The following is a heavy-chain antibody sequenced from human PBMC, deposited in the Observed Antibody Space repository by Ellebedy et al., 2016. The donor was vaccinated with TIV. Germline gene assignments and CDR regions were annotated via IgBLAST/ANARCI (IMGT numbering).Heavy chain of an antibody. Sequence: GESLKISXAASGFTFSTYSMNWVRQAPGKGLEWVSYISSSSSTIYYADSVKGRFTISRDNAKNSLYLQMNSLRDKATAVYYCARDRGGGSCTDWGQGTLVTVSS. CDR2: ISSSSSTI. CDR3: ARDRGGGSCTD. V-gene: IGHV3-48*02. J-gene: IGHJ4*02. D-gene: IGHD2-15*01. CDR1: GFTFSTYS.